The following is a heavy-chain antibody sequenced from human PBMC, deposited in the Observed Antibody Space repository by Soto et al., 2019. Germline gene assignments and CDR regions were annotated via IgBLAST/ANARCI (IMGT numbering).Heavy chain of an antibody. D-gene: IGHD2-8*01. CDR2: IRQDGSDK. CDR3: ARESGPGYCTDTECYPT. Sequence: EVQLMESGGGLVQPGGSLRLSCAASGFTFSNYWMSWVRQAPGKGLEWVANIRQDGSDKYYVDSVKGRFTISRDNAKSSLYLQMNSLRAEDTAVYYCARESGPGYCTDTECYPTWGQGTLVTVSS. V-gene: IGHV3-7*03. CDR1: GFTFSNYW. J-gene: IGHJ4*02.